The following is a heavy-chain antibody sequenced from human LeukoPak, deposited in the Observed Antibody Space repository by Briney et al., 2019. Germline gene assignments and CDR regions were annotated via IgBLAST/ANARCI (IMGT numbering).Heavy chain of an antibody. Sequence: GEPLKISCKAPGYSFTSYWIGWVRQMPGKGLEWMGIIYPGDSDTRYSPSFQGQVTISADKSISTAYLQWSSLKASDTAMYYCARRNYYGSGSFDCWGQGTLVTVSS. V-gene: IGHV5-51*01. CDR1: GYSFTSYW. J-gene: IGHJ4*02. D-gene: IGHD3-10*01. CDR2: IYPGDSDT. CDR3: ARRNYYGSGSFDC.